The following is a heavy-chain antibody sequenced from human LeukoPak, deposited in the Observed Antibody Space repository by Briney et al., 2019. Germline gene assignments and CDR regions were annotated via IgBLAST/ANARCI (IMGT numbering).Heavy chain of an antibody. Sequence: ASVKVSCKGSGYTFTSNGISWVRQAPGQGLEWMGWISAYNGNTNYAQNLQGRFTMTTDTSTSTAYMELRSLRSDDTAVYYCAGEYYYGSGNLASWGQGTLVTVSS. D-gene: IGHD3-10*01. V-gene: IGHV1-18*01. J-gene: IGHJ5*02. CDR2: ISAYNGNT. CDR3: AGEYYYGSGNLAS. CDR1: GYTFTSNG.